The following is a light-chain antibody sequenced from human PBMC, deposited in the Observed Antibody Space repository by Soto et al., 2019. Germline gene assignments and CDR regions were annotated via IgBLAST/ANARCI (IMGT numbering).Light chain of an antibody. V-gene: IGLV2-8*01. J-gene: IGLJ2*01. Sequence: QSALTQPPSASGSPGQSVTISCTGTSSDVGGYNYVSWYQQHPGKVPKLMIYEVTKRPSGVPDRFSGSKSGNTASLTVSGLQAEDEAGYYCSSYAGSNNVLFGGGTKVTVL. CDR1: SSDVGGYNY. CDR2: EVT. CDR3: SSYAGSNNVL.